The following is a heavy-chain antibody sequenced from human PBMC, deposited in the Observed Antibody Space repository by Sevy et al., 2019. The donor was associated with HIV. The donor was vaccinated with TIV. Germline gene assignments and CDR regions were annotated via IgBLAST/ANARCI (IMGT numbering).Heavy chain of an antibody. J-gene: IGHJ4*02. D-gene: IGHD3-22*01. CDR1: GFTFSSYA. V-gene: IGHV3-30-3*01. CDR3: ARAPIVVVIAPADY. CDR2: ISYDGSNK. Sequence: GGSLRLSCAASGFTFSSYAMHWVRQAPGKGLEWVAVISYDGSNKYYADSVKGRFTISRDNSKNTLYLQMNSLRAENTAVYYCARAPIVVVIAPADYWGQGTLVTVSS.